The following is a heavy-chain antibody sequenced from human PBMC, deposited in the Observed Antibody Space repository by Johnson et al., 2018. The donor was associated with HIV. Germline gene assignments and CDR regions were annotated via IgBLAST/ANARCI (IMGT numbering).Heavy chain of an antibody. Sequence: QVQVVESGGGLVQPGGSLRLSCAASGFTFSSHHMHWVRQAPGKGLEHVSAISGNGGSTYYANSVKGRFTISRDNSKNTLYLQMNSLRDEDTAVYYCARESTPWGADYVGYGFDIWGQGTMVTVSS. V-gene: IGHV3-64*04. CDR2: ISGNGGST. CDR3: ARESTPWGADYVGYGFDI. D-gene: IGHD4-17*01. CDR1: GFTFSSHH. J-gene: IGHJ3*02.